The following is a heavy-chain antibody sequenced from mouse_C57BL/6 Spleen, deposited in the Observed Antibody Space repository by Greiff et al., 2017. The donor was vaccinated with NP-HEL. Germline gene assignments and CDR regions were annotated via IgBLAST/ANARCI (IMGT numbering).Heavy chain of an antibody. V-gene: IGHV1-52*01. CDR3: ARGGPYYGSSYGDYFDY. Sequence: QVQLQQPGAELVRPGSSVKLSCKASGYTFTSYWMHWVKQRPLQGLEWIGNIDPSDSETHYNQKFKDKATLTVDKSSSTAYMQLSSLTSEDSAVYYCARGGPYYGSSYGDYFDYWGQGTTLTVSS. J-gene: IGHJ2*01. CDR1: GYTFTSYW. D-gene: IGHD1-1*01. CDR2: IDPSDSET.